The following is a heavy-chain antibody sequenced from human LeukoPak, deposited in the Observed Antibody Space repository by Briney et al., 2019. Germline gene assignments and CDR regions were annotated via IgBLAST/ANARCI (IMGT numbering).Heavy chain of an antibody. J-gene: IGHJ6*02. CDR2: IVSNGDST. V-gene: IGHV3-64D*09. D-gene: IGHD3-22*01. CDR3: VNPGWYYDSSGYSYYYGMDV. CDR1: GFTFSRYG. Sequence: PGGSLRLSCSASGFTFSRYGMHWVRQAPGKGLEYVSAIVSNGDSTNYADSVKGRFTISRDNAKNTLYLQMSSLRPDDTAVYYCVNPGWYYDSSGYSYYYGMDVWGQGTTVTVSS.